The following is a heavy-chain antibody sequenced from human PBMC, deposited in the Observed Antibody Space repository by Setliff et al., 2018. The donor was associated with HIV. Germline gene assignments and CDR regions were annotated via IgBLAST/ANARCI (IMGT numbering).Heavy chain of an antibody. D-gene: IGHD6-13*01. Sequence: ASVKVSCKASGYTFTYLFIHWVRLAPGRGLEWVGLINPKTGDTSYAQKFQGRVTMTRDTSISTAYMDLDRLGSDDTAVYYCARDGPIAAAGTEGLWFDPWGQGTLVTSPQ. J-gene: IGHJ5*02. CDR3: ARDGPIAAAGTEGLWFDP. CDR2: INPKTGDT. V-gene: IGHV1-2*02. CDR1: GYTFTYLF.